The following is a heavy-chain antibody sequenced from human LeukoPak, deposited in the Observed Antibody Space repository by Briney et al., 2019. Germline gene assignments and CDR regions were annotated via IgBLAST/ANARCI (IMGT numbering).Heavy chain of an antibody. CDR1: GFTVSSNY. V-gene: IGHV3-66*01. CDR3: ARGPIVVVPAAMEYYYYYMDV. Sequence: PGGSLRLSCAASGFTVSSNYMSWVRQAPGKGLEWVSVIYSGGSTYYADSVKGRFTISRDNSKNTLYLQMNSLRAEDTAVYYCARGPIVVVPAAMEYYYYYMDVWGKGTTVTISS. D-gene: IGHD2-2*01. CDR2: IYSGGST. J-gene: IGHJ6*03.